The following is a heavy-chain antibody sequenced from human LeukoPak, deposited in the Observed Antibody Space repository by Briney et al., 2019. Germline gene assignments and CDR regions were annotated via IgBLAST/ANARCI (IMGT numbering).Heavy chain of an antibody. J-gene: IGHJ6*03. CDR2: MCGSAGCT. Sequence: QPGGSLRLSCAASGFTFNIYAMSWVRQAPGKGLEWVASMCGSAGCTYYADSVKGRFTISRDNSKNTLYLQMSSLRAEDTAVYFCAKELPTLLYYYMDVWGKGTTVTVSS. D-gene: IGHD3-16*01. V-gene: IGHV3-23*01. CDR1: GFTFNIYA. CDR3: AKELPTLLYYYMDV.